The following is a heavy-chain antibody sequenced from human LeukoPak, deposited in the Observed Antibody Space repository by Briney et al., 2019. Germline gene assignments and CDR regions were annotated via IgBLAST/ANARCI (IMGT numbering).Heavy chain of an antibody. J-gene: IGHJ6*03. Sequence: SETLSLTCTVSGGSIGSYYWSWIRQPPGKGLEWIGYIYYSGSTNYSPSLKSRVTISVDTSKNQFSLKLSSVTAADTAVYYCARSVDDFWSGSIEVYYYYYMDVWGKGTTVTVSS. CDR3: ARSVDDFWSGSIEVYYYYYMDV. V-gene: IGHV4-59*01. CDR2: IYYSGST. D-gene: IGHD3-3*01. CDR1: GGSIGSYY.